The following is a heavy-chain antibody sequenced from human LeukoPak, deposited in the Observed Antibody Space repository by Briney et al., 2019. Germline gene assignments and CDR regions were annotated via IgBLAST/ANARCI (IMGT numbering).Heavy chain of an antibody. V-gene: IGHV4-39*01. J-gene: IGHJ4*02. D-gene: IGHD2-2*02. CDR1: GGSISSSSYY. Sequence: PSETLSLTCTVSGGSISSSSYYWGWIRQPPGKGLEWVGSIYYSGSTYYNPSLKSRVTISVDTSKNQFSLKLSSVTAADTAVYYCARPGLSTYCSSTSCYNGDYWGQGTLVTVSS. CDR3: ARPGLSTYCSSTSCYNGDY. CDR2: IYYSGST.